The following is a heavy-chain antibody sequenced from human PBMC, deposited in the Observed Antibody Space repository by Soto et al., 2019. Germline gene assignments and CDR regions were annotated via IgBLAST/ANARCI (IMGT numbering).Heavy chain of an antibody. J-gene: IGHJ3*01. CDR2: INPGDSET. CDR1: GYSFSTYW. V-gene: IGHV5-51*01. Sequence: GESLKISCEGSGYSFSTYWIGCVRQMPGKGLECMGIINPGDSETRYNPSFQGQVIISVDKSISTAYLQWSSLKASDTAMYYCTRRRIAEFRDAFDVWGLGKMVTVSS. CDR3: TRRRIAEFRDAFDV. D-gene: IGHD1-1*01.